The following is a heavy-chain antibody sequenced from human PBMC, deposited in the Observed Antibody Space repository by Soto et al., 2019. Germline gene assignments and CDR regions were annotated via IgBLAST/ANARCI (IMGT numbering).Heavy chain of an antibody. Sequence: EVQLLESGGGLVQPGGSLRLSCAASGFIFTAMNWVRQAPGKGLEWVSGISDTGSSTYYADSVKGRFTLSRDNSKNTLYLHMDSLRADDTAVYYCAKDPGSSYFDSWGQGTLVTVSS. D-gene: IGHD3-10*01. CDR3: AKDPGSSYFDS. CDR2: ISDTGSST. CDR1: GFIFTA. V-gene: IGHV3-23*01. J-gene: IGHJ4*02.